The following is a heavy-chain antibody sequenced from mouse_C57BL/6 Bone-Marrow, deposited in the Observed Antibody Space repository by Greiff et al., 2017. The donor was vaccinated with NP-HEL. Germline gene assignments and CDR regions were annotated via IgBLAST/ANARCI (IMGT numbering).Heavy chain of an antibody. J-gene: IGHJ2*01. CDR1: GFTFSSYG. V-gene: IGHV5-6*02. CDR3: ARHYYSNYVDY. CDR2: ISSGGSYT. D-gene: IGHD2-5*01. Sequence: DVKLVESGGDLVKPGGSLKLSCAASGFTFSSYGMSWVRQTPDKRLEWVATISSGGSYTYYPDSVKGRFTISVDNTKNTLYLQMSSLKSEETAMYNCARHYYSNYVDYGGQGTTLTVSS.